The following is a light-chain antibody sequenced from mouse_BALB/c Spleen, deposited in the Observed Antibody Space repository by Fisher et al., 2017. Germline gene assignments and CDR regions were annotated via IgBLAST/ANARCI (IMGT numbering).Light chain of an antibody. CDR3: FQGSGHPYT. CDR1: SSVSY. V-gene: IGKV4-63*01. CDR2: GTS. Sequence: DIVITQSTAIMSASPGEKVTMTCSASSSVSYMYWYQQKPGSSPKPWIYGTSNLASGVPGRFSGSGSGNSYSLTISSMEAEDVATYYCFQGSGHPYTFGGGTKLEIK. J-gene: IGKJ2*01.